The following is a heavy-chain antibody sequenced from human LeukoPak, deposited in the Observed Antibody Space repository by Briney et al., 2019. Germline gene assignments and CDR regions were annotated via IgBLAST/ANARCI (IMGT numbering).Heavy chain of an antibody. J-gene: IGHJ5*02. CDR3: ARDSGTTGEVKFDP. D-gene: IGHD3-10*01. V-gene: IGHV4-4*07. CDR2: IYVSGRI. CDR1: GGSISNLY. Sequence: SETLSLTCSVSGGSISNLYLSWIRQPAGKGLEWIGRIYVSGRIDYNPSLRSRVTMSVDTSKNQLSLRVRSVTAADTGVYYCARDSGTTGEVKFDPWGQGTLVTISS.